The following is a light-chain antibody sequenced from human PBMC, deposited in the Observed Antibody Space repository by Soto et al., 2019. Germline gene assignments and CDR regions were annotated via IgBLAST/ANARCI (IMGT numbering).Light chain of an antibody. CDR2: DAS. Sequence: DIQMTQSPSSLSASVGDRVTITCQASQDISNYLNWYQQKPGKAPKLLIYDASNLETGVPSRFSGSGSGTDFTFTISSLQSEDFAVYYCQQYDKWPPITFGQGTRLEI. CDR1: QDISNY. V-gene: IGKV1-33*01. J-gene: IGKJ5*01. CDR3: QQYDKWPPIT.